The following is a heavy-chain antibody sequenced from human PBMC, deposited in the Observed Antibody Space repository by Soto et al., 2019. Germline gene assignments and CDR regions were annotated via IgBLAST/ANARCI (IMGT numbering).Heavy chain of an antibody. V-gene: IGHV1-69*13. CDR1: GYTFTGYY. J-gene: IGHJ4*02. D-gene: IGHD6-13*01. CDR3: GRGIASRSSRFDY. CDR2: IIPIFGTA. Sequence: SVKLSCKSSGYTFTGYYMHWVRQAPGQGLEWMGGIIPIFGTANYAQKFQGRVTITADESTSTAYMELSSLRSEDTAVYYCGRGIASRSSRFDYWGQGTQVTHSS.